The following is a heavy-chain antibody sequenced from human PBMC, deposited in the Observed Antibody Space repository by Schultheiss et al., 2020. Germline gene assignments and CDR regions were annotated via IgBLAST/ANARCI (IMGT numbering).Heavy chain of an antibody. D-gene: IGHD6-19*01. CDR2: ISGSGGST. V-gene: IGHV3-23*01. CDR3: ARSLGWDPSSGNDY. J-gene: IGHJ4*02. CDR1: GFTFSSYA. Sequence: GESLKISCAASGFTFSSYAMSWVRQAPGKGLEWVSAISGSGGSTYYAGSVKGRFTISRDNSKNTLYLQMNSLRAEDTAVYYCARSLGWDPSSGNDYWGQGTLVTVSS.